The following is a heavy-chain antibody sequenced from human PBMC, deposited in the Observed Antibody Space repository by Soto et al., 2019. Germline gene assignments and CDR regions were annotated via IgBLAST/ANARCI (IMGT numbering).Heavy chain of an antibody. CDR3: ARGPNRGGIAAGRTFDI. CDR1: GFTFNDSY. CDR2: ISSSGSTI. Sequence: QVQLVESGGGLVKPGGSLRLSCAASGFTFNDSYMSLIRQAPGKGLEWPSYISSSGSTINYADSVKGRFTISRYHAKKSLFLQMNSLRAHDTAVYFCARGPNRGGIAAGRTFDIWGQGTMVTVSS. J-gene: IGHJ3*02. D-gene: IGHD6-13*01. V-gene: IGHV3-11*01.